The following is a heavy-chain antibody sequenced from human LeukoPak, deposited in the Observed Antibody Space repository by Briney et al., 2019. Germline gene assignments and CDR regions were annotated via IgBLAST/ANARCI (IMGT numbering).Heavy chain of an antibody. V-gene: IGHV3-53*01. CDR3: SRDSVGSTDDN. Sequence: GGSLRPSCAASGFTVSSNYMSWVRQAPGKGLEWVSVIYSGGRTYYADSVKGRFTISRDTSKNTLYLQMNSLRAEDTAVYYCSRDSVGSTDDNWGQGTLVTVSS. J-gene: IGHJ4*02. CDR1: GFTVSSNY. D-gene: IGHD3-10*01. CDR2: IYSGGRT.